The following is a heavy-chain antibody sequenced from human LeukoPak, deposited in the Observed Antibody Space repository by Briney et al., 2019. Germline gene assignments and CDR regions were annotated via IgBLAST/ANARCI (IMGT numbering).Heavy chain of an antibody. J-gene: IGHJ4*02. CDR3: ARGSTGYSSSWYNY. V-gene: IGHV3-74*01. CDR2: INSDGSYT. D-gene: IGHD6-13*01. CDR1: GFTFSSYW. Sequence: GGSLRLSCAASGFTFSSYWMHWVPQAPGKGLVWVSRINSDGSYTSCADSVKGRFTISRDNAKNTLYLQMNSLRAEDTAVYYCARGSTGYSSSWYNYWGQGTLVTVS.